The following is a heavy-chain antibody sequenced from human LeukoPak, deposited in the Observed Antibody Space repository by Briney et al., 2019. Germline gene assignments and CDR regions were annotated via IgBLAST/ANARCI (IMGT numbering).Heavy chain of an antibody. J-gene: IGHJ4*02. V-gene: IGHV3-7*01. CDR3: TRDRSRAEDD. Sequence: GGSLRLSCAASGFTFSGHWMSWVRQPPGKRLEWVANINQGGSDKYYVDSVKGRFTISRDNANNLLYLQMNSLRGEDTAVYYCTRDRSRAEDDWGQGTLVTVFS. CDR1: GFTFSGHW. CDR2: INQGGSDK. D-gene: IGHD1-14*01.